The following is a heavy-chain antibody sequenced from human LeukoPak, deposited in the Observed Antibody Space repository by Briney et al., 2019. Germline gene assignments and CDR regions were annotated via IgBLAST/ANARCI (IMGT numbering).Heavy chain of an antibody. CDR2: TMPMVGTA. D-gene: IGHD1-26*01. CDR3: AGGSYQTFDY. V-gene: IGHV1-69*06. J-gene: IGHJ4*02. CDR1: GGTFSSYG. Sequence: SVKVSCKASGGTFSSYGISWVRQAPGQGLEWMGGTMPMVGTANYAQKFQGRVTITADKSTSTTYMELSSLRSEDTAVYYCAGGSYQTFDYWGQGTLVTVSS.